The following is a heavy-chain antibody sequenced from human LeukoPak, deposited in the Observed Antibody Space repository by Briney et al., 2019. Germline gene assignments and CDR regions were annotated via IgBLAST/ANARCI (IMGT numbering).Heavy chain of an antibody. V-gene: IGHV2-5*02. CDR1: GFSLSTRGVG. CDR3: AYLSDYCTYPDAFDV. D-gene: IGHD2-8*01. J-gene: IGHJ3*01. Sequence: SGPTLVKPTQTLTLTCTFSGFSLSTRGVGVAWIRQPPGKALECFSLIYWDDDKRYSPSLKSRLTITKDTSKNRVVLTMTNMDPVDTATYYCAYLSDYCTYPDAFDVWGQGTMVTVSS. CDR2: IYWDDDK.